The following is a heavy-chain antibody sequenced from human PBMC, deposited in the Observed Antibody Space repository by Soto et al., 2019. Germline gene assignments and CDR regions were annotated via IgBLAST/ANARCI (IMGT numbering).Heavy chain of an antibody. D-gene: IGHD4-17*01. V-gene: IGHV4-34*01. J-gene: IGHJ4*02. Sequence: SETLSLTCAVYGGSFSGYYWSWIRQPPGKGLEWIGEINHSGSTNCNPSLKSRVTISVDTSKNQFSLKLSSVTAADTAVYYCARGGWTTVTTVLVYFDYWGQGTLVTVSS. CDR3: ARGGWTTVTTVLVYFDY. CDR1: GGSFSGYY. CDR2: INHSGST.